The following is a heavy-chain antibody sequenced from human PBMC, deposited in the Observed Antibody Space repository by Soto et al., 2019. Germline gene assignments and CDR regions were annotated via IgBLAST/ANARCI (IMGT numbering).Heavy chain of an antibody. CDR3: ARMHSHYDFWRGAKNAAFDI. CDR1: GYTFTSYA. Sequence: ASVKVSCKASGYTFTSYAMHWVRQAPGQRLEWMGWINAGNGNTKYSQKFQGRVTITRDTSASTAYMELSSLRSEDTAVYYCARMHSHYDFWRGAKNAAFDIWGQGTTVTVSS. V-gene: IGHV1-3*01. D-gene: IGHD3-3*01. CDR2: INAGNGNT. J-gene: IGHJ3*02.